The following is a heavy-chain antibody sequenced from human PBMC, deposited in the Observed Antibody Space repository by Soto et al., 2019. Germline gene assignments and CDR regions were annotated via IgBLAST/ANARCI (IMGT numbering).Heavy chain of an antibody. CDR2: ISYDGSNK. D-gene: IGHD1-26*01. Sequence: GGSLRLSCAASGFTFSSYAMHWVRQAPGKGLEWVAVISYDGSNKYYADSVKGRFTISRDNSKNTLYLQMNSLRAEDTAVYYCAKEYSGHFDIWSQGTMVTVSS. J-gene: IGHJ3*02. CDR3: AKEYSGHFDI. V-gene: IGHV3-30-3*02. CDR1: GFTFSSYA.